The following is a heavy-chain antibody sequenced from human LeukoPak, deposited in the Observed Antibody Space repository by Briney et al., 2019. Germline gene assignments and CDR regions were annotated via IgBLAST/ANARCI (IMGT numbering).Heavy chain of an antibody. CDR2: IFYSGST. CDR3: ARGSGSSDYYYVYH. V-gene: IGHV4-39*07. CDR1: CGSISSRSNY. Sequence: SETLSLTCTVSCGSISSRSNYWGWIRQPPGKGLEWIGSIFYSGSTYHNPSLKSRVTISVDTSKNQFSLKLSSVTAADTAVYYCARGSGSSDYYYVYHWGQGTLVIVSS. J-gene: IGHJ5*02. D-gene: IGHD3-22*01.